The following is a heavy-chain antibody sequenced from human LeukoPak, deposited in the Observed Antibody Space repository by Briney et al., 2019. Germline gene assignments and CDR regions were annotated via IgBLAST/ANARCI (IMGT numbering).Heavy chain of an antibody. Sequence: ASVKVSCKASGYTFTSYDINWVRQAPGQGLEWMGWVNPNSGGTYYAQKFQGRVTMTRDTSISTAYIELSRLRSDDTAVYYCARGRRILVGDTNAGDYFDYWGQGTLVTVSS. CDR1: GYTFTSYD. CDR3: ARGRRILVGDTNAGDYFDY. D-gene: IGHD1-26*01. J-gene: IGHJ4*02. V-gene: IGHV1-2*02. CDR2: VNPNSGGT.